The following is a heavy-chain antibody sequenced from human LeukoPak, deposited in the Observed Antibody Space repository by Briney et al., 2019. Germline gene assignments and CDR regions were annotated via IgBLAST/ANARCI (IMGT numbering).Heavy chain of an antibody. J-gene: IGHJ4*02. CDR2: IIPIFGTA. D-gene: IGHD6-19*01. CDR3: ARGEIRQWLVPYYFDY. V-gene: IGHV1-69*13. CDR1: GGTFGSYA. Sequence: ASVTVSCKASGGTFGSYAISWVRQAPGQGLEWMGGIIPIFGTANYAQKFQGRVTITADESTSTAYMELSSLRSEDTAVYYCARGEIRQWLVPYYFDYWGQGTLVTVSS.